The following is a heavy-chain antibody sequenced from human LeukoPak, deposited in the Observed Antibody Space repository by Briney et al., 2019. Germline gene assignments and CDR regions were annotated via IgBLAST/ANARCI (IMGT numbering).Heavy chain of an antibody. Sequence: GGSLRLSCVVSGFGVSNNYVSWVRQAPGKGLEWVSVIYSGNTIKYADSVKGRFTISRDNSKNTVYLRMSSLRAEDTALYYCATIGTGDYRDDSWGQGTLVTVSS. J-gene: IGHJ5*01. V-gene: IGHV3-66*01. CDR1: GFGVSNNY. CDR2: IYSGNTI. D-gene: IGHD3/OR15-3a*01. CDR3: ATIGTGDYRDDS.